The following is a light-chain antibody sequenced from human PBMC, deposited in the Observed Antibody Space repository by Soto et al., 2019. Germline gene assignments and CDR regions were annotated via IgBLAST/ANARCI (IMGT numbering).Light chain of an antibody. V-gene: IGKV1-5*03. Sequence: DVQMTQSPSTLSASVGDRVTITCRASQSIGGWLAWYQQRPGTAPKLMIYKASTLETGVPSRFSGSGSGTEFTLTINNLQPDDFATYYCQQYAGYSRTFGQGTKVDIK. J-gene: IGKJ1*01. CDR2: KAS. CDR1: QSIGGW. CDR3: QQYAGYSRT.